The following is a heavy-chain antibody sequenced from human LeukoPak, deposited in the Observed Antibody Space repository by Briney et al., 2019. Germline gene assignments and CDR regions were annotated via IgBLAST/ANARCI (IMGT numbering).Heavy chain of an antibody. Sequence: ASVKVSCKASGYTFTGYYIHWVRQAPGQGLEWMGWINPNSGGTNYAQKFQGRVTMTRDTFISTAYMDMNRLRSDDTAVYYCARVGYCSSTSCYTGGFTFDIWGQGTMVTVSS. CDR1: GYTFTGYY. J-gene: IGHJ3*02. V-gene: IGHV1-2*02. CDR2: INPNSGGT. D-gene: IGHD2-2*02. CDR3: ARVGYCSSTSCYTGGFTFDI.